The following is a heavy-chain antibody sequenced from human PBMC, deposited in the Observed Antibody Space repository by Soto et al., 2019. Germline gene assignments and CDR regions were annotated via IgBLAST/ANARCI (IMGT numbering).Heavy chain of an antibody. J-gene: IGHJ5*02. Sequence: SETLSLTCAVSGGSISSSNWWSWVRQPPGKGLEWIGEIYHSGSTNYNPSLKSRVTISVDKSKNQFSLKLSSVTAADTAVYYCAKSAIVVVPAALGGWFDPWGQGTLVTVS. V-gene: IGHV4-4*02. D-gene: IGHD2-2*01. CDR3: AKSAIVVVPAALGGWFDP. CDR1: GGSISSSNW. CDR2: IYHSGST.